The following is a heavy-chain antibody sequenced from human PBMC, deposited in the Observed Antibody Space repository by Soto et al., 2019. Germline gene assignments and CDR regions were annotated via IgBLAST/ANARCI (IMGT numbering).Heavy chain of an antibody. D-gene: IGHD3-3*01. Sequence: SETLSLTCTVSGGSISSYYWSWIRQPPGKGLEWIGYIYYSGSTNYNPSLKSRVTISVDTSKNQFSLKLSSVTAADTAVYYCARDFSFQHWGQGTLVTVSS. V-gene: IGHV4-59*01. CDR3: ARDFSFQH. CDR1: GGSISSYY. CDR2: IYYSGST. J-gene: IGHJ1*01.